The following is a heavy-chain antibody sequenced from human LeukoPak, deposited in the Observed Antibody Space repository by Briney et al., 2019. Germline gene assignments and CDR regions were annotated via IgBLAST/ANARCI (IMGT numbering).Heavy chain of an antibody. J-gene: IGHJ4*02. CDR2: IYTSCST. D-gene: IGHD3-10*01. Sequence: PGGSLRLSCAASGFTVGSNYISWVRQAPGKGLEWVSLIYTSCSTYYADSVKGRITISRENSKNTLYLQMNSLRAEETAVYYCARVSNSGSYKFDNWGQGTLVTVSS. CDR1: GFTVGSNY. V-gene: IGHV3-53*01. CDR3: ARVSNSGSYKFDN.